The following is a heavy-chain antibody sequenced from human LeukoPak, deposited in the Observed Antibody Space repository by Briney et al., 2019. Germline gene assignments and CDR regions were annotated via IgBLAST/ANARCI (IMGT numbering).Heavy chain of an antibody. CDR2: IKSDGSYT. CDR3: ARRNAMDV. Sequence: GESLRLSCAASGFMFSDSWMHWVRRAPGKGLEWVSRIKSDGSYTDHVDSVRGRFTISRDDAKSSLYLQMNSLRAEDTAVYYCARRNAMDVWGQGTTVIVFS. CDR1: GFMFSDSW. J-gene: IGHJ6*02. V-gene: IGHV3-74*01.